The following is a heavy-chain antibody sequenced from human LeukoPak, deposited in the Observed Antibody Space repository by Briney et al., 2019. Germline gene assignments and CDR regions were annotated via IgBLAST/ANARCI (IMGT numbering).Heavy chain of an antibody. D-gene: IGHD3-10*01. CDR1: GFIFKLFA. CDR2: ISGTNDDT. CDR3: VKTYCSITRCSPGFDS. J-gene: IGHJ4*02. V-gene: IGHV3-23*01. Sequence: GGSLRLSCVGSGFIFKLFAVGWVRQAPGKGLEWVSVISGTNDDTDYADSVRGHFTISRDNSLNTLFLQMDNLRAEDTAVYYCVKTYCSITRCSPGFDSWGQGTLVAVSS.